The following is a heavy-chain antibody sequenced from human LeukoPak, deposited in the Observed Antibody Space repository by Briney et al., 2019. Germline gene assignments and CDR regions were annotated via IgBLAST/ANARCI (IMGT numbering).Heavy chain of an antibody. CDR3: ARGITFGYCSSTSCQDY. CDR2: INHSGST. J-gene: IGHJ4*02. D-gene: IGHD2-2*01. Sequence: PSETLSLTCTVSGGSISGYYWNWIRQPPGKELEWIGEINHSGSTNYNPSLKSRVTISVDTSKNQFSLKLSSVTAADTAVYYCARGITFGYCSSTSCQDYWGQGTLVTVSS. V-gene: IGHV4-34*01. CDR1: GGSISGYY.